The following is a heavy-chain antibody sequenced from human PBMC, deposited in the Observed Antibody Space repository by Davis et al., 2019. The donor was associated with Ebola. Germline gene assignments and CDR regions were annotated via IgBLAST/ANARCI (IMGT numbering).Heavy chain of an antibody. Sequence: GESLKISCKGSGYSFTGYWISWVRQMPGKGLEWMGRIDPSDSYTNYSPSFQGHVTISADKSISTAYLQWSSLKASDTAMYYCALSNTAMVGDFDYWGQGTLVTVSS. CDR2: IDPSDSYT. V-gene: IGHV5-10-1*01. CDR1: GYSFTGYW. CDR3: ALSNTAMVGDFDY. J-gene: IGHJ4*02. D-gene: IGHD5-18*01.